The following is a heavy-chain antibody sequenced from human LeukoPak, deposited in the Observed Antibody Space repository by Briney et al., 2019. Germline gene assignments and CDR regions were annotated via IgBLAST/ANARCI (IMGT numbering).Heavy chain of an antibody. CDR1: GGSISSYY. D-gene: IGHD3-16*01. Sequence: SETLSLTCTVSGGSISSYYWSWIRQPAGKGLEWIGRIYTSGSTNYNPSFKSRVTMSVDTSKNHFSLKLSSVTAADTAMYYCASTTYYEYVWGREIYYFDYWGQGTLVTVS. J-gene: IGHJ4*02. CDR3: ASTTYYEYVWGREIYYFDY. CDR2: IYTSGST. V-gene: IGHV4-4*07.